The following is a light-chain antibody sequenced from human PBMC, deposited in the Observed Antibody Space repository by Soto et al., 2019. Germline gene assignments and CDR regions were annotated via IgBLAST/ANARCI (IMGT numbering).Light chain of an antibody. Sequence: EIVLTQSPGTLSLSPGERATLSCRASQSVSSSYLAWFQQKPGQAPRLLSYGASSRATGIPDRFSGSGSGTDFTLTISGLEPEDFAVYYCQQYDSSPLTFGGGTKVEIK. CDR1: QSVSSSY. CDR2: GAS. V-gene: IGKV3-20*01. CDR3: QQYDSSPLT. J-gene: IGKJ4*01.